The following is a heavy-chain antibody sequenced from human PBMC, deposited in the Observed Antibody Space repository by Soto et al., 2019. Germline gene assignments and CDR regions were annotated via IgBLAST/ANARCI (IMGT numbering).Heavy chain of an antibody. Sequence: QVQLVESGGGVVQPGRSLRLSCAASGFTFSSYGMHWVRQAPGKGLEWVAVISYDGSNKYYADSVKGRFTISRDNSKNTLDLQMNSLRAEDTAVYYCANGYYVHDAFDIWGQGTMVTVSS. CDR2: ISYDGSNK. CDR3: ANGYYVHDAFDI. V-gene: IGHV3-30*18. D-gene: IGHD4-17*01. J-gene: IGHJ3*02. CDR1: GFTFSSYG.